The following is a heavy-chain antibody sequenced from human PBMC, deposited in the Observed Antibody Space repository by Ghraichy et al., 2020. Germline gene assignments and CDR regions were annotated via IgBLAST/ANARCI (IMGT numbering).Heavy chain of an antibody. CDR1: GGSISSGGYY. D-gene: IGHD2-2*01. V-gene: IGHV4-31*03. CDR3: ARDGLASTSRDYYHYMDV. J-gene: IGHJ6*03. CDR2: IYYSGST. Sequence: TLSLTCTVSGGSISSGGYYWSWIRQHPGKGLEWIGYIYYSGSTYYNPSLKSRVTISVDTSKNQFSLKLSSVTAADTAVYYCARDGLASTSRDYYHYMDVWGKGTTVTVSS.